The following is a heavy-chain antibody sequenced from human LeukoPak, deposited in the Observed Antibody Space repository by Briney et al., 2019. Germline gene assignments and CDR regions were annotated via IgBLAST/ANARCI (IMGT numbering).Heavy chain of an antibody. CDR2: ISHDGSNI. CDR3: SYNHFDY. D-gene: IGHD1-14*01. J-gene: IGHJ4*02. CDR1: GFTFSSYG. Sequence: GGSLRLSCAASGFTFSSYGMHWVRQAPGKGLEWVAVISHDGSNIYYGDSVKGRFSISRDNSKNTLYLQMNSLRAEDTAIYYCSYNHFDYWGQGTLVTVSS. V-gene: IGHV3-30*03.